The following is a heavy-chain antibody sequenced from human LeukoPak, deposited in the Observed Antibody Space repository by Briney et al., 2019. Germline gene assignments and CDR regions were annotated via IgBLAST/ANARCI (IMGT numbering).Heavy chain of an antibody. CDR2: IRTKAYGGTT. J-gene: IGHJ4*02. CDR3: TRGSDTIFGVARDGFDS. Sequence: GGSLRLSCTASGFTFGDYVVTCFRQAPGKGLEWVGFIRTKAYGGTTEYAASVKGRFTISRDDSESIAYLQMNSLKTEDTAVYYCTRGSDTIFGVARDGFDSWGQGTLVTVSS. D-gene: IGHD3-3*01. V-gene: IGHV3-49*03. CDR1: GFTFGDYV.